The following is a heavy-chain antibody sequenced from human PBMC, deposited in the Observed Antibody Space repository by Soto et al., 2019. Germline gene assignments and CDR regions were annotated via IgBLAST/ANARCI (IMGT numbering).Heavy chain of an antibody. D-gene: IGHD1-7*01. CDR1: GGSISSGGYY. CDR3: AKDKTGTIGPYYYYGMDV. CDR2: ISGSGGST. V-gene: IGHV3-23*01. Sequence: PSETLSLTCTVSGGSISSGGYYWSWVRQAPGKGLEWVSAISGSGGSTYYADSVKGRFTISRDNSKNTLYLQMNSLRAEDTAVYYCAKDKTGTIGPYYYYGMDVWGQGTTVTVSS. J-gene: IGHJ6*02.